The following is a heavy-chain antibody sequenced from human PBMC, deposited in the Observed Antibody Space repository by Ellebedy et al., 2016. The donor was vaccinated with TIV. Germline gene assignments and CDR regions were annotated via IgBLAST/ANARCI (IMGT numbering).Heavy chain of an antibody. Sequence: GESLKISCVDSGLTFSRYWMSWVRQAPGKGLEWVATINQGGSETYYVDSVKGRFTISRDNSKNSLYLQMNSLRADDTALYYCASAARGSGAYESFWGQGTLVTVST. J-gene: IGHJ4*02. CDR2: INQGGSET. CDR1: GLTFSRYW. CDR3: ASAARGSGAYESF. V-gene: IGHV3-7*01. D-gene: IGHD5-12*01.